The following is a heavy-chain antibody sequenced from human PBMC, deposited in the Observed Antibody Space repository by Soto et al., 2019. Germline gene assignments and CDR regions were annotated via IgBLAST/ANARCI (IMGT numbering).Heavy chain of an antibody. D-gene: IGHD6-13*01. J-gene: IGHJ4*02. CDR3: ARDVASAPRAFDY. CDR1: GGSISSYF. CDR2: VYYTGTT. V-gene: IGHV4-59*01. Sequence: SETLSLTCTVSGGSISSYFYIWVRQPPGRGLEWIGSVYYTGTTDYNPSLKSRVTLSVDTSKTQFSLNLRSLSAADTAVYYCARDVASAPRAFDYWGRGILVTVSS.